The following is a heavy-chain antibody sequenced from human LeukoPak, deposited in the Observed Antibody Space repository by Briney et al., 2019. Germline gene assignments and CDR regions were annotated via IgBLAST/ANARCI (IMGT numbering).Heavy chain of an antibody. CDR1: GGSISSSSYY. CDR3: ARRWGDGYNFRVYYCMDV. Sequence: SETLSLTCTVSGGSISSSSYYWGWIRQPPGKGLEWIGSIYYSGSTYYNPSLKSRVTISVDTSKNQFSLKLSSVTAADTAVYYCARRWGDGYNFRVYYCMDVWGKGTTVTISS. D-gene: IGHD5-24*01. J-gene: IGHJ6*03. V-gene: IGHV4-39*01. CDR2: IYYSGST.